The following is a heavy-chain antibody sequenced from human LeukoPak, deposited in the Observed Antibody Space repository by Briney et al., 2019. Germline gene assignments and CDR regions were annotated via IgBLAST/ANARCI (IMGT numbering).Heavy chain of an antibody. CDR3: ARRGGGNYPYYFDY. V-gene: IGHV4-34*01. CDR1: DESFSGSLSASY. Sequence: SETLSLTCAVYDESFSGSLSASYWSWIRRPPGKGLEWIGEIDRYGSTNYSPSLKSRVTISIYTSKSQFSLNLNPVTAADTAVYYCARRGGGNYPYYFDYWGRGTLVTVSS. J-gene: IGHJ4*02. D-gene: IGHD1-26*01. CDR2: IDRYGST.